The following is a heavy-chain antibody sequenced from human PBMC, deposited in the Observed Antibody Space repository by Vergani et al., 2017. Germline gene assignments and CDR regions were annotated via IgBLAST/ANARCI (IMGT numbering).Heavy chain of an antibody. Sequence: VELLESGGGLAQPGGSLRVSCSASGFRVTTYYMSWVRQAPGKGLEWVSSISSSDSRTYYADSVRGRVTISRDNSKNTVYLQMDDLRAEDTAVYYCAKDLSVVEAADDFRGQGTLVTVSS. CDR2: ISSSDSRT. CDR3: AKDLSVVEAADDF. J-gene: IGHJ4*02. D-gene: IGHD6-13*01. V-gene: IGHV3-23*01. CDR1: GFRVTTYY.